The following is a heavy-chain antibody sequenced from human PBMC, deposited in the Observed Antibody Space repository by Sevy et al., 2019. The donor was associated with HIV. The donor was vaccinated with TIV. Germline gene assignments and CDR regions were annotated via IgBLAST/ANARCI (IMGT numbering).Heavy chain of an antibody. CDR2: INWNGGST. J-gene: IGHJ6*03. CDR1: GFTFDDYG. CDR3: ARDGRSGSYYWGYYYYYMDV. D-gene: IGHD1-26*01. Sequence: GGSLRLSCAASGFTFDDYGMSWVRQAPGKGLEWVSGINWNGGSTGYADSVKGRFTISRDNAKNSLYLQMNSLRAEDTALYYCARDGRSGSYYWGYYYYYMDVWGKGTTVTVSS. V-gene: IGHV3-20*04.